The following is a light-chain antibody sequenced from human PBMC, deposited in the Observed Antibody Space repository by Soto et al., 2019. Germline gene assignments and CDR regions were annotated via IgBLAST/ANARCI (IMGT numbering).Light chain of an antibody. Sequence: QSALTQPASVSGSPGQSITISCTGTRSDVGGYNYVSWYQQHPGKAPKLMIYDVSNRPSGISNRFSGSKSGNTASLTISGLQTEDEADYHCSSYTRSSSTLVVFGGGTKLTVL. CDR1: RSDVGGYNY. V-gene: IGLV2-14*01. CDR3: SSYTRSSSTLVV. CDR2: DVS. J-gene: IGLJ2*01.